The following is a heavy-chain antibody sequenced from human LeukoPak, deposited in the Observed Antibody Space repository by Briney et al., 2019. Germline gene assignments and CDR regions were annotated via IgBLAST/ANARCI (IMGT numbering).Heavy chain of an antibody. V-gene: IGHV3-9*01. CDR3: AKDTSLGLDAFHV. CDR2: ISWNSRSS. D-gene: IGHD7-27*01. Sequence: GGSLRLSCAASGFIFDDYAMHWVRQRPGKGLEWVSGISWNSRSSDYADSVKGRFTISRDNAENSVYLEMNSLRAEDTAMYHFAKDTSLGLDAFHVWGQGTMITVSS. CDR1: GFIFDDYA. J-gene: IGHJ3*01.